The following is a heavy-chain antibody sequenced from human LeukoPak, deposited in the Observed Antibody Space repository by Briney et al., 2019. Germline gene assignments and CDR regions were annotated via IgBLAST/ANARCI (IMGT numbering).Heavy chain of an antibody. D-gene: IGHD5/OR15-5a*01. V-gene: IGHV3-9*01. CDR2: ISWNSGSI. CDR1: GFTFDNYA. CDR3: AKNLLGADIVSTIYDY. Sequence: PGGSLRLSCAASGFTFDNYAMHWVRQAPGKGLEWVSGISWNSGSIGHADSVKGRFTISRDNAKNSVYLQMNSLRPEDTALYYCAKNLLGADIVSTIYDYWGQATLVTVSS. J-gene: IGHJ4*02.